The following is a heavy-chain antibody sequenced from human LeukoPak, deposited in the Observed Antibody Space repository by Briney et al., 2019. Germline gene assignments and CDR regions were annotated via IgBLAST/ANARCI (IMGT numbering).Heavy chain of an antibody. J-gene: IGHJ3*02. Sequence: ASVKVSCKASGYTFTGYYMHWVRQAPGQGLEWMGWINPNSGGTNYAQKFQGWVTMTRDTSISTAYMELSRLRSDDTAVYYCAREPDTLFGVVTNSRAFDIWGQGTMVTVSS. V-gene: IGHV1-2*04. D-gene: IGHD3-3*01. CDR3: AREPDTLFGVVTNSRAFDI. CDR1: GYTFTGYY. CDR2: INPNSGGT.